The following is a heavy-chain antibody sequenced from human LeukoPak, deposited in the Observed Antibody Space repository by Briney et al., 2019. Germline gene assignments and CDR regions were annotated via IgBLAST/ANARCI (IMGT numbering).Heavy chain of an antibody. CDR1: GGSISSSNYY. J-gene: IGHJ4*02. Sequence: SETLSLTCTVSGGSISSSNYYWGWIRQPPGKGLEWVGSIYYSGSTYYNPSLKSRVTISVDTSKNQFSLKLSSVTAADTAVYYCARLYYDGWGGLDYWGQGTLVTVSA. CDR2: IYYSGST. CDR3: ARLYYDGWGGLDY. V-gene: IGHV4-39*01. D-gene: IGHD3-16*01.